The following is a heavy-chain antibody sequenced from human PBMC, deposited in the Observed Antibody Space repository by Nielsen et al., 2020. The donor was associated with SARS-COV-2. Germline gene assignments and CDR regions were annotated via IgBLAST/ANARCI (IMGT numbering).Heavy chain of an antibody. J-gene: IGHJ4*02. CDR2: ISYEGSVK. CDR1: GFTFSNYA. Sequence: GGSLRLSCAASGFTFSNYAMSWVRQAPGKGLEWVAVISYEGSVKNYADSVKGRFTISRDSSQNMLYLQMNSLRVDDTAVYFCAKQGGVFHFRSSYYPAHWGQGTLVTVSS. CDR3: AKQGGVFHFRSSYYPAH. D-gene: IGHD3-3*02. V-gene: IGHV3-30*18.